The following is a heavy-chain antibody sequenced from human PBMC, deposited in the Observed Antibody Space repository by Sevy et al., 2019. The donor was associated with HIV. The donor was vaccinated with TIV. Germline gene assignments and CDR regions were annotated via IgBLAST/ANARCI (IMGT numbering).Heavy chain of an antibody. CDR2: IKQDGSEN. D-gene: IGHD2-21*02. V-gene: IGHV3-7*03. Sequence: GGALRLSCVASGFTFSNFWMSWVRQAPGKGLEFVANIKQDGSENFYADSVKGGFTISRDNAKNSLFLQMNNLRVEETAVYYCARDHPSTAPFDYWGQGTLVTVSS. CDR3: ARDHPSTAPFDY. J-gene: IGHJ4*02. CDR1: GFTFSNFW.